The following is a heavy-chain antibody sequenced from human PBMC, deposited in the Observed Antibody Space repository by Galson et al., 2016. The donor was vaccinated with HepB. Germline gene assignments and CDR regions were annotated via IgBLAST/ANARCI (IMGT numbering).Heavy chain of an antibody. Sequence: SLRLSCAVSGFTFSSYAMSWVRQAPGKGLEWVSAISGSGGRSVSGTTYYADSVKGRFTISRDDSKNTLYLQMNSLRAEDTAVYYFALLTGLSHSCYDMDIWGQGTTVTVSS. CDR2: ISGSGGRSVSGTT. V-gene: IGHV3-23*01. CDR3: ALLTGLSHSCYDMDI. CDR1: GFTFSSYA. J-gene: IGHJ6*02. D-gene: IGHD3-16*01.